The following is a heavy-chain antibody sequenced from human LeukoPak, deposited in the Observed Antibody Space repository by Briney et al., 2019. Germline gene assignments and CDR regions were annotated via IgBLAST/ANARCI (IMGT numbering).Heavy chain of an antibody. Sequence: GGSLRLSCAASGFTFNSFSMNWVRQAPGKGLEWVSSISSSSSYKYYADSVKGRFTISRDNAKKSLYLQMNSLRAEDTAVYYCAKDLSYALDYWGQGTLVTVSS. CDR1: GFTFNSFS. CDR2: ISSSSSYK. CDR3: AKDLSYALDY. J-gene: IGHJ4*02. D-gene: IGHD2-2*01. V-gene: IGHV3-21*04.